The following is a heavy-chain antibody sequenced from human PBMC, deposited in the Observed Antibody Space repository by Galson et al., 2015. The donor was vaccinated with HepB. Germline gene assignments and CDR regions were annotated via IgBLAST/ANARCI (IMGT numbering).Heavy chain of an antibody. CDR1: GLIFGSYW. CDR3: AKDDAGIGMSY. V-gene: IGHV3-7*03. CDR2: IKLDGSDK. J-gene: IGHJ4*02. D-gene: IGHD6-13*01. Sequence: SLRLSCAASGLIFGSYWMSWVRQAPGKGLEWVANIKLDGSDKYYVDSVKGRFTISRDSAKNSLYLQMNNLRAEDTAIYYCAKDDAGIGMSYWGRGTLVTVFS.